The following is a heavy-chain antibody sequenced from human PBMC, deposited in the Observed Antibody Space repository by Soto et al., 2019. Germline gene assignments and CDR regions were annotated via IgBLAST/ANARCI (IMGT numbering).Heavy chain of an antibody. Sequence: ASVKVSCTASGYTFTSYDINRVRQATGQGLEWMGWMNPNSGNTGYAQKFQGRVTMTRNTSISTAYMELSSLRSEDTAVYYCARTRRYYYYYYMDVWGKGTTVTVSS. CDR3: ARTRRYYYYYYMDV. J-gene: IGHJ6*03. V-gene: IGHV1-8*01. CDR1: GYTFTSYD. D-gene: IGHD4-17*01. CDR2: MNPNSGNT.